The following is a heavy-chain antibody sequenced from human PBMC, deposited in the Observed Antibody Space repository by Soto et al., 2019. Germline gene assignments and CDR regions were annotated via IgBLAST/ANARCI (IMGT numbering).Heavy chain of an antibody. CDR2: IRSKAYGGTT. J-gene: IGHJ6*02. V-gene: IGHV3-49*04. CDR1: GFTFGDYA. D-gene: IGHD2-8*01. Sequence: PGGSLRLSCTASGFTFGDYAMSWVRQAPGKGLEWVGFIRSKAYGGTTEYAASVKGRFTISRDDSKSIAYLQMNSLKTEDTAVYYCTRDLTLYCTNGVCYKGGYYYYGMDVWGQGTTVTVSS. CDR3: TRDLTLYCTNGVCYKGGYYYYGMDV.